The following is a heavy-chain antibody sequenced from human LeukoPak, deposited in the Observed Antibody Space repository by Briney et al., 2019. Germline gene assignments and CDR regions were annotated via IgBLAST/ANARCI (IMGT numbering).Heavy chain of an antibody. J-gene: IGHJ4*02. CDR2: ISSSSSYI. Sequence: PGGSLRLSCAASGFTFSSYSMNWVRQAPGKGLEWVSSISSSSSYIYYADSVKGRFTISRDNAKNSLYLQMNSLRAEDTAVYYCARTYSGSPRYFDYWGQGTLVTVSS. V-gene: IGHV3-21*01. D-gene: IGHD1-26*01. CDR3: ARTYSGSPRYFDY. CDR1: GFTFSSYS.